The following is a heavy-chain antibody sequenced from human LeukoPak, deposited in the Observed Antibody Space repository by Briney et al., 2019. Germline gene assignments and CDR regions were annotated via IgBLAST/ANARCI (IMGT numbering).Heavy chain of an antibody. CDR3: AKVDGYNSGWYDS. D-gene: IGHD6-19*01. CDR2: ISWNSGNI. V-gene: IGHV3-9*01. Sequence: GGSLRLSCAASGFMFSSHGMHWVRQPPGKGLEWVSGISWNSGNIGYADSVKGRFTISRDNAKNSLYLQMDILKPEDTAFYYCAKVDGYNSGWYDSWGQGTLVTVSS. J-gene: IGHJ5*01. CDR1: GFMFSSHG.